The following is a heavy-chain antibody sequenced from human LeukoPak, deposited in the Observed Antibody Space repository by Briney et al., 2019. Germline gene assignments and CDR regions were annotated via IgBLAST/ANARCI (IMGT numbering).Heavy chain of an antibody. CDR2: INSDGSST. Sequence: GGSLRLSCAASGFTFSSYWMHWVRQAPGKGLVWVSRINSDGSSTTYADSVKGRFTISRSNAKNTLYLQMNSLRAEDTAVYYCAKPSMSSSWPNYYYYYYMDVWGKGTTVTVSS. CDR3: AKPSMSSSWPNYYYYYYMDV. V-gene: IGHV3-74*01. CDR1: GFTFSSYW. D-gene: IGHD6-13*01. J-gene: IGHJ6*03.